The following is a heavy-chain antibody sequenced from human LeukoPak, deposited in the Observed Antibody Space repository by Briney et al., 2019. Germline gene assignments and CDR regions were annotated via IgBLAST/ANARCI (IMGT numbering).Heavy chain of an antibody. CDR1: GGTFSNCA. Sequence: ASVKVSCKASGGTFSNCAISWVRQAPGQGLEWMGWINPNSGGTNYAQKFQGRVTMTRDTSISTAYMELSRLRSDDTAVYYCARIFGSGWYSFDYWGQGTLVTVSS. CDR3: ARIFGSGWYSFDY. D-gene: IGHD6-19*01. J-gene: IGHJ4*02. V-gene: IGHV1-2*02. CDR2: INPNSGGT.